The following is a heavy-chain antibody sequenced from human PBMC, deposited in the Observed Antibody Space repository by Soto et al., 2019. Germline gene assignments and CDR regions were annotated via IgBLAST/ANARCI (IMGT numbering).Heavy chain of an antibody. D-gene: IGHD6-19*01. CDR2: ISGSGGST. Sequence: GGSLRLSCAASGFTFSSYAMSWVRQAPGKGLEWVSAISGSGGSTYYADSVKGRFTISRDNSKNTLYLQMNSLRAEDTAVYYCANPFSGWYYFDYWGQGTLVTVSS. J-gene: IGHJ4*02. CDR3: ANPFSGWYYFDY. V-gene: IGHV3-23*01. CDR1: GFTFSSYA.